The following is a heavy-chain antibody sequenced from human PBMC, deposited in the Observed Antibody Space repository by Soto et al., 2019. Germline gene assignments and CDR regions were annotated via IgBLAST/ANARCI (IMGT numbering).Heavy chain of an antibody. V-gene: IGHV3-7*01. J-gene: IGHJ3*02. CDR3: ARDSVVPTVNSDAFDI. CDR2: IKQDGSER. D-gene: IGHD2-2*01. Sequence: EVQLVESGGNLVQPGGSLRLSCAASGFSFSAYWMHWVRQAPGKGLEWVANIKQDGSERYYVDSVKGRFTISRDNAKDSLYLQMNSLRAEDTAMYYGARDSVVPTVNSDAFDIWGQGTMVTVSS. CDR1: GFSFSAYW.